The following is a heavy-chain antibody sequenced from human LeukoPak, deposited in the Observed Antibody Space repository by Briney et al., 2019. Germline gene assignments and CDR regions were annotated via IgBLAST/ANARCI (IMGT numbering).Heavy chain of an antibody. Sequence: GSLRLSCAASGFTFSDYYMSWIRQAPGKGLEWVSYISSSGSTIYYADSVKGRFTISRDNAKNSLYLQMNSLRAEDTAVYYCARRLPMVRGVNWFDPWGQGTLVTVSS. D-gene: IGHD3-10*01. V-gene: IGHV3-11*01. CDR3: ARRLPMVRGVNWFDP. CDR2: ISSSGSTI. CDR1: GFTFSDYY. J-gene: IGHJ5*02.